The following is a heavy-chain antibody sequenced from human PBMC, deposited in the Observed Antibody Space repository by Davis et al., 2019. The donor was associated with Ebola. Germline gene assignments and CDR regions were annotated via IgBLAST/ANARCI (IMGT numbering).Heavy chain of an antibody. CDR2: INHSGST. CDR1: GGSFSGYY. CDR3: ARAYDFWSGYYLSWFDP. J-gene: IGHJ5*02. Sequence: MPSETLSLTCAVYGGSFSGYYWSWIRQPPGKGLEWIGEINHSGSTNYNPSLKSRVTISVDTSKNQFSLKLSSVTAADTAVYYCARAYDFWSGYYLSWFDPWGQGTLVTVSS. V-gene: IGHV4-34*01. D-gene: IGHD3-3*01.